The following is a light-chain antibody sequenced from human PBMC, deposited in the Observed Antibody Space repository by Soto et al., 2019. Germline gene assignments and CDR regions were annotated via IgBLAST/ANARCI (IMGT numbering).Light chain of an antibody. V-gene: IGLV2-8*01. CDR1: SSDVGGYIF. Sequence: QSALTQPPSASGSPGQSVTISCTGTSSDVGGYIFVSWYQQHPGKVPKLIIYDANKRPSGVPDRFSGSKYGNTASLTVSGLQAEDEGDYYCVSFAGGTYVFGTGTKVTVL. CDR3: VSFAGGTYV. CDR2: DAN. J-gene: IGLJ1*01.